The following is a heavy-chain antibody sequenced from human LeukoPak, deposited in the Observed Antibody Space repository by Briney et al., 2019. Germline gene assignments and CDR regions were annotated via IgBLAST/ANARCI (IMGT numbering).Heavy chain of an antibody. Sequence: GRSLRLSCAASGFTFSSYGMHWVRQAPGKGLEWVAVISYDGSNKYYADSVKGRFTISRDNSKNTLYLQMNSLRAEDTAVYYCAREVPNYCFDYWGQGTLVTVSS. D-gene: IGHD4/OR15-4a*01. V-gene: IGHV3-30*03. J-gene: IGHJ4*02. CDR3: AREVPNYCFDY. CDR1: GFTFSSYG. CDR2: ISYDGSNK.